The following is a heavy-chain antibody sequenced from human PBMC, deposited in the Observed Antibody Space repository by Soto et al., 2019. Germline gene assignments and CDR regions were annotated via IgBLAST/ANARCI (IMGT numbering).Heavy chain of an antibody. CDR3: ARLFPFLESSYYYGMDV. J-gene: IGHJ6*02. V-gene: IGHV5-10-1*01. CDR1: GYSFTSYW. D-gene: IGHD3-3*02. Sequence: GESLKISCKGSGYSFTSYWISWVRQMPGKGLEWMGRIDPSDSYTNYSPSSQGHVTISADKSISTAYLQWSSLKASDTAMYYCARLFPFLESSYYYGMDVWGQGTTVTVSS. CDR2: IDPSDSYT.